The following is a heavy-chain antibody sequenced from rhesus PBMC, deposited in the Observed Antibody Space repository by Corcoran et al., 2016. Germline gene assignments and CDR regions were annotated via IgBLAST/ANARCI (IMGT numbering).Heavy chain of an antibody. CDR2: IDPEDGET. Sequence: EVQLVQSGAEMKKPGASVKISCKASGYTFTDYYLHWVRRAPGKGLEWIGRIDPEDGETIHAQKFQDRVTITADTSTDTAYMELSSLRSEDTAVYYCATRGGWTYFDYWGQGVLVTVSS. D-gene: IGHD6-37*01. CDR1: GYTFTDYY. J-gene: IGHJ4*01. V-gene: IGHV1-111*02. CDR3: ATRGGWTYFDY.